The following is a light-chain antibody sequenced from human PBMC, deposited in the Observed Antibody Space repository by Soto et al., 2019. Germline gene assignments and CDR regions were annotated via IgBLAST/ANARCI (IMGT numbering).Light chain of an antibody. CDR3: QQYGTSPVA. CDR2: GAT. J-gene: IGKJ1*01. V-gene: IGKV3-15*01. Sequence: EIVMTQSPATLSVSPGEGATLSCRASQSVRSNIAWYQHRPGQPPRLLIYGATTRATGVPDRFSGSGSGTDFTLTIKRLRSEDFAVYYCQQYGTSPVAFGQGTKVEIK. CDR1: QSVRSN.